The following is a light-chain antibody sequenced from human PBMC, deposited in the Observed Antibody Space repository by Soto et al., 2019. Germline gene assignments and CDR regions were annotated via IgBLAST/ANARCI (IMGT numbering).Light chain of an antibody. J-gene: IGKJ1*01. CDR2: GAS. CDR1: QSVSNN. V-gene: IGKV3D-15*01. Sequence: EIVLTQSPGTLSLSPGERATLSCRASQSVSNNYLAWYQQKPGQAPRLLIYGASNRATGIPARFSGSGSATEFTLTISSLQSEDFALYYCQHTLKWPPTFGQGTKVDIK. CDR3: QHTLKWPPT.